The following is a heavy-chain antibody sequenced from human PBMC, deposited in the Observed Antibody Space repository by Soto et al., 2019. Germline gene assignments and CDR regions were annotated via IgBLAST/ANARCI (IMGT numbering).Heavy chain of an antibody. Sequence: PSETLSLTCTVSGGSISSYYWSWIRQPPGKGLEWIGYIYYSGSTNYNPSLKSRVTISVDTPKNQFSLKLSSVTAADTAVYYCARANIQDYGDCYFQHWGQGTLVTVS. CDR3: ARANIQDYGDCYFQH. CDR1: GGSISSYY. D-gene: IGHD4-17*01. V-gene: IGHV4-59*01. CDR2: IYYSGST. J-gene: IGHJ1*01.